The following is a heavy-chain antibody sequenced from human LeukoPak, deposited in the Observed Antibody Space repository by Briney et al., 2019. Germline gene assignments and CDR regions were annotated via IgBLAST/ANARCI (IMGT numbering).Heavy chain of an antibody. D-gene: IGHD5-18*01. CDR3: ARVSCGYNCHYAMDV. Sequence: ASVKVSCKASGYTFASYGISWLRQAPGQGLEWVGWVSAHSGNTKYAERVQGRASVTADTSTSTAYMELRSLRSDDTALYYCARVSCGYNCHYAMDVWGQGTTVTVSS. J-gene: IGHJ6*02. CDR2: VSAHSGNT. CDR1: GYTFASYG. V-gene: IGHV1-18*01.